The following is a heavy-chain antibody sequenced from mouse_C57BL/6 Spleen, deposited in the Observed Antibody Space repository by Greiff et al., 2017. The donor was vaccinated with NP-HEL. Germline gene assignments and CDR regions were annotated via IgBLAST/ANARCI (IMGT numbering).Heavy chain of an antibody. Sequence: QVQLQQSGAELVKPGASVKISCKASGYAFSSYWMNWVKQRPGKGLEWIGQIYPGDGDTNYNGKFKGKATLTADKSSSTAYMQLSSLTSEDSAVYFCARSPANWDAFFDYWGQGTTLTVSS. CDR3: ARSPANWDAFFDY. D-gene: IGHD4-1*01. J-gene: IGHJ2*01. CDR2: IYPGDGDT. V-gene: IGHV1-80*01. CDR1: GYAFSSYW.